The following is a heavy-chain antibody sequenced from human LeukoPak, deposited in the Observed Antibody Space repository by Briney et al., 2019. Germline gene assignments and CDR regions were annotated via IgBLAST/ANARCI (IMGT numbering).Heavy chain of an antibody. CDR2: IYHSGST. D-gene: IGHD6-19*01. J-gene: IGHJ5*02. V-gene: IGHV4-38-2*02. Sequence: SETLSLTSTVSGYSISSGYYWGWIRQPPGKGLEWIGSIYHSGSTYYNPSLKSRVTISVDTSKNQFSLKLSSVTAADTAVYYCAREIRSYSSGRFDPWGQGTLVTVSS. CDR3: AREIRSYSSGRFDP. CDR1: GYSISSGYY.